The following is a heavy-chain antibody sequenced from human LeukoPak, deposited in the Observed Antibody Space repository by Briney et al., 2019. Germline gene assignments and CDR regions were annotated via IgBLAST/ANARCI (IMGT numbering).Heavy chain of an antibody. Sequence: SETLSLTCTVSGASISSSYWSWIRQPPGEGLEWIGYIYTSGNTNYNPSLQSRVTMSVDTSKNRFSLNLTSVTAADTAVYYCARLQSYGSGRSYYMDVWANGATVTVSS. CDR1: GASISSSY. V-gene: IGHV4-4*09. CDR2: IYTSGNT. J-gene: IGHJ6*03. CDR3: ARLQSYGSGRSYYMDV. D-gene: IGHD3-10*01.